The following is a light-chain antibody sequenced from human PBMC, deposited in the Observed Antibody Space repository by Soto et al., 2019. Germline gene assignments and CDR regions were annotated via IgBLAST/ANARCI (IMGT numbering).Light chain of an antibody. J-gene: IGKJ5*01. CDR2: AAS. CDR1: QSITDW. Sequence: DIQMTQSPSTLSASVGDRVTITCRASQSITDWVAWYQHKPGRAPKLLIYAASTLQSGVPSRFSGSGSGTEFTLTITSLQPEDFATYYCQQLNSFPITFGQGTRLEIK. V-gene: IGKV1-5*01. CDR3: QQLNSFPIT.